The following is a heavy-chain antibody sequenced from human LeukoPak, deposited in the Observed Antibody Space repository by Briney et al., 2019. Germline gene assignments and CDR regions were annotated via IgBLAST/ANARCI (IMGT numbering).Heavy chain of an antibody. CDR1: GYTLTELS. CDR2: FDPEDGET. D-gene: IGHD6-13*01. V-gene: IGHV1-24*01. Sequence: ASVKVSCKVSGYTLTELSMHWVRQAPGKGLEWMGGFDPEDGETIYAQKFQGRVTMTEDTSTDTAYMELSSLRSEDTAVYYCATASWREGHGGAFDIWGQGRMVTVSS. CDR3: ATASWREGHGGAFDI. J-gene: IGHJ3*02.